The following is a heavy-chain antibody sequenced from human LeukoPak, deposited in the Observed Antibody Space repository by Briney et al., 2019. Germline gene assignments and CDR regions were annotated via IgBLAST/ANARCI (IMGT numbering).Heavy chain of an antibody. CDR3: ARAASSWYSLFDY. CDR1: GFTFSSYA. J-gene: IGHJ4*02. CDR2: ISSNGGST. V-gene: IGHV3-64*01. Sequence: GGSLRLPCAASGFTFSSYAMHWVRQAPGKGLEYVSAISSNGGSTYYANSVKGRFTISRDNSKNTLYLQMGSLRAEDMAVYYCARAASSWYSLFDYWGQGTLVTVSS. D-gene: IGHD6-13*01.